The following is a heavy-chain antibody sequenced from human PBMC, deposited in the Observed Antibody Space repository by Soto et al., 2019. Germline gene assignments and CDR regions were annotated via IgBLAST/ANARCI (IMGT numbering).Heavy chain of an antibody. V-gene: IGHV2-5*02. CDR3: TCRLFGGSLTGSYYDD. CDR1: GISLSTSGAG. D-gene: IGHD1-20*01. J-gene: IGHJ4*02. Sequence: SGPTLVNPTLTLTLTCTFSGISLSTSGAGAGWIRQPPAKALEWLAVVYWDDDKRYSTSLKSRLTITKDTSKKQEILTMTNIDPVDTATYYCTCRLFGGSLTGSYYDDWGAGTLVAVSS. CDR2: VYWDDDK.